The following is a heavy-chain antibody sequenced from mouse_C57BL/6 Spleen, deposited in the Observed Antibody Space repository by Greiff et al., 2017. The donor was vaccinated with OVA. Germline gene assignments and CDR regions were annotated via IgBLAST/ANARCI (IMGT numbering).Heavy chain of an antibody. CDR3: ARPLLLRYHYYAMDY. Sequence: QVQLQQPGAELVKPGASVKMSCKASGYTFTSYWITWVKQRPGQGLEWIGDIYPGSGSTNYNEKFKSKATLTVDTSSSTAYMQLSSLTSEDSAVYYCARPLLLRYHYYAMDYWGQGTSVTVSS. V-gene: IGHV1-55*01. D-gene: IGHD1-1*01. J-gene: IGHJ4*01. CDR2: IYPGSGST. CDR1: GYTFTSYW.